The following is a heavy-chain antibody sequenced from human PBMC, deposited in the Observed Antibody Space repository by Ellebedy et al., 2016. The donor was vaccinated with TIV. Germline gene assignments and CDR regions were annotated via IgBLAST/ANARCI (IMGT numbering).Heavy chain of an antibody. Sequence: GGSLRLSCAVSGFPFSSYWMSWVRQAPGKGLEWVANIYQDGSKKYYVDSVKGRFTISRDNAKNSLYLQMNSLSVEDTALYYCARDGAYGDFSPGQYGMDVWGQGTTVTVS. J-gene: IGHJ6*02. CDR2: IYQDGSKK. D-gene: IGHD4-17*01. CDR1: GFPFSSYW. V-gene: IGHV3-7*03. CDR3: ARDGAYGDFSPGQYGMDV.